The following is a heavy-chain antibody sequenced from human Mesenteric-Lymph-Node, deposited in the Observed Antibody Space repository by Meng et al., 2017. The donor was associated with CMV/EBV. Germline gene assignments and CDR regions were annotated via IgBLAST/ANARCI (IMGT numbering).Heavy chain of an antibody. D-gene: IGHD1-26*01. CDR2: ISSSGSTK. V-gene: IGHV3-48*03. CDR3: ARDGVRIVGATHFDY. CDR1: GFTFSSYE. Sequence: GESLKISCAASGFTFSSYEMNWVRQAPGKGLEWVSSISSSGSTKYYADSVKGRFTISRDNAKNSLYLQMNSLRAEDTAVYYCARDGVRIVGATHFDYWGQGTLVTVSS. J-gene: IGHJ4*02.